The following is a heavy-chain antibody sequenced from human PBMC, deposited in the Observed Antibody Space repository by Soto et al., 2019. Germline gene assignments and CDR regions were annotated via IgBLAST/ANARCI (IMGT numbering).Heavy chain of an antibody. CDR3: ARGQREDYYGSGSYGRRYYYYMDV. CDR1: GGSFSGYY. Sequence: SETLSLTCAVYGGSFSGYYWSWIRQPPGKGLEWIGEINHSGSTNYNPSLKSRVTISVDTSKNQFSLKLSSVTAADTAVYYCARGQREDYYGSGSYGRRYYYYMDVWGKGTTVTVSS. J-gene: IGHJ6*03. CDR2: INHSGST. D-gene: IGHD3-10*01. V-gene: IGHV4-34*01.